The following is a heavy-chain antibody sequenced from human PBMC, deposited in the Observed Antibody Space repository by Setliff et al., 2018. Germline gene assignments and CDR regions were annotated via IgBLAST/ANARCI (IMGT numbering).Heavy chain of an antibody. CDR1: GISSYT. J-gene: IGHJ6*02. D-gene: IGHD3-16*01. V-gene: IGHV3-21*01. CDR2: ISSSSGHI. CDR3: AGRLGASTRYYYYGLDV. Sequence: GESLKISCAASGISSYTMSWVRQAPGKGLEWVASISSSSGHIYHAASVRGRFTISRDNTKNSLNLQMDSLRVEDTAVYYCAGRLGASTRYYYYGLDVWGQGTTVTVSS.